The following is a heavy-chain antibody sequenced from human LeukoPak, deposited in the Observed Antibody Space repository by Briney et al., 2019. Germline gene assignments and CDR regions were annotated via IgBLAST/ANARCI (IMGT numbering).Heavy chain of an antibody. CDR1: GYTFTSYA. V-gene: IGHV7-4-1*02. J-gene: IGHJ5*02. D-gene: IGHD4-17*01. CDR2: INTNTGNP. CDR3: ARGWSDYGVVISLAWFDP. Sequence: GASVKVSCKASGYTFTSYAMNWVRQAPGQGLEWMGWINTNTGNPTYAQGFTGRFVFSLDTSVSTAYLQISSLKAEDTAVYYCARGWSDYGVVISLAWFDPWGQGTLVTVSS.